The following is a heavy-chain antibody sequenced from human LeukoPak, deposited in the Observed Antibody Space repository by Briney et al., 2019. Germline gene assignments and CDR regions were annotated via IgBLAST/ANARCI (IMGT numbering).Heavy chain of an antibody. CDR2: IYTSGST. CDR3: ATIVVPAANDYFYMDV. CDR1: GGSISSGSYY. Sequence: SQTLSLTCTVSGGSISSGSYYWTWIRPPAGKGLEWIGRIYTSGSTNYNPSLKSRVTISVDTSKNQFSLKLSSVTAADTAVYYCATIVVPAANDYFYMDVWGKGTTVTVSS. J-gene: IGHJ6*03. D-gene: IGHD2-2*01. V-gene: IGHV4-61*02.